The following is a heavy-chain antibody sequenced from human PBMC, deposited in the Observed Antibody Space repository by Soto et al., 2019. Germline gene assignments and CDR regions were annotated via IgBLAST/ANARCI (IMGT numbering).Heavy chain of an antibody. CDR1: GYTFTRYD. CDR3: GRDSDDYYDSSGYYNYYGMDV. J-gene: IGHJ6*02. V-gene: IGHV1-18*01. CDR2: ISAYNANT. D-gene: IGHD3-22*01. Sequence: ASVKVSWKAAGYTFTRYDITWGRQAPGQGLEWMGWISAYNANTNYAQRFQGRVTMTTDTSTSTAYMELRSLRSDDTAVYYCGRDSDDYYDSSGYYNYYGMDVWGQGTTVTVSS.